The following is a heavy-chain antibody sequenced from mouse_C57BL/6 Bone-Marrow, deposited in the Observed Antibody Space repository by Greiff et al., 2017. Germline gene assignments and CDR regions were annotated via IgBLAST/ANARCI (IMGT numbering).Heavy chain of an antibody. V-gene: IGHV1-69*01. J-gene: IGHJ3*01. D-gene: IGHD3-2*01. CDR2: IDPSDIYT. CDR3: ARRGQLGWMAY. CDR1: GYTFTSYW. Sequence: QVQLKQPGAELVMPGASVKLSCKASGYTFTSYWMPWVKQRPGQGLEWIGEIDPSDIYTNYNQKFKGKSTLAVDKSSSTADMQLSSLTSEDSAVYYWARRGQLGWMAYWGQGTLVTVSA.